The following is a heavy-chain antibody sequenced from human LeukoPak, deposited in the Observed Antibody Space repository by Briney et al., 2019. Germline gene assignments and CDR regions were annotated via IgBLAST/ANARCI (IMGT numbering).Heavy chain of an antibody. CDR3: ARGPTISETGYFDH. D-gene: IGHD1-1*01. Sequence: KPSETLSLTCAVYGGSFTGYYWSWIRQSPGKGLQWIAEVNHRGDTNYNPSVKGRVTISVDTSKNQFSLKVTSLTAADTAVYYCARGPTISETGYFDHWGQGTLVTVSS. CDR1: GGSFTGYY. V-gene: IGHV4-34*01. CDR2: VNHRGDT. J-gene: IGHJ4*03.